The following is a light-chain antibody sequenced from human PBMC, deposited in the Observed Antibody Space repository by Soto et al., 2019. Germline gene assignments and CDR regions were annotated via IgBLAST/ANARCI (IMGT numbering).Light chain of an antibody. CDR1: TSDIGAYNY. J-gene: IGLJ2*01. V-gene: IGLV2-14*03. CDR3: SSYTAINTVVL. CDR2: DVT. Sequence: QSALTQPASVSGSPGQSITFSCTGTTSDIGAYNYVSWYQHHPGKAPKLLIYDVTARPSGVSDRFSGSKSGTTASLTISGLLAEDEADYFCSSYTAINTVVLLGGGTQLTVL.